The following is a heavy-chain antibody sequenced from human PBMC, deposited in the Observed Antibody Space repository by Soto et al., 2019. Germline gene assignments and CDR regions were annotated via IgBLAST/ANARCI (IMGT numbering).Heavy chain of an antibody. J-gene: IGHJ4*02. CDR2: IVVGSGNT. V-gene: IGHV1-58*01. CDR1: GFTFTSSA. Sequence: ASVKVSCKASGFTFTSSAVQWLRQARGQRLEWIGWIVVGSGNTDYAQKFQERVTITRDMSTSTVSLRLTSVTAADSAVYFCAREPYLPKARNDFWGPGTLVTVSS. CDR3: AREPYLPKARNDF.